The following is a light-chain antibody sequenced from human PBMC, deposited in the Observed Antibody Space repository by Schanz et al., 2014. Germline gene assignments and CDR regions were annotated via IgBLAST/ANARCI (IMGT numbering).Light chain of an antibody. CDR1: SSNIGAGYD. CDR2: RNN. Sequence: QSVLTQPPSVSGAPGQRVTISCTGSSSNIGAGYDVHWYQQLPGTAPKLLIYRNNQRPSGVPDRFSGSKSGNTASLTVSGLQAEDEADYYCSSYGGSNFVVFGGGTKLTVL. J-gene: IGLJ2*01. V-gene: IGLV1-40*01. CDR3: SSYGGSNFVV.